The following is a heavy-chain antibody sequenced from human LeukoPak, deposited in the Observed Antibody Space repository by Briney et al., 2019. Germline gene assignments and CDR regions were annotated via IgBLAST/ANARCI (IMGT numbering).Heavy chain of an antibody. V-gene: IGHV1-69*05. D-gene: IGHD3-3*01. CDR1: GGTFSSYA. CDR2: IIPIFGTA. J-gene: IGHJ4*02. CDR3: ASPYYDFWSGYGY. Sequence: GASVKVSCKASGGTFSSYAISWVRQAPGQGLEWMGGIIPIFGTANYAQKFQGRVTITTDESTSTAYTELSSLRSEDAAVYYCASPYYDFWSGYGYWGQGTLVTVSS.